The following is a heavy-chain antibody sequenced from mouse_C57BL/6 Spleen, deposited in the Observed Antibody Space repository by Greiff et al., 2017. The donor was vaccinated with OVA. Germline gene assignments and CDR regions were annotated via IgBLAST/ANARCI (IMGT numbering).Heavy chain of an antibody. V-gene: IGHV1-42*01. CDR2: INPSTGGT. D-gene: IGHD2-5*01. CDR1: GYSFTGYY. J-gene: IGHJ4*01. CDR3: ARYGYSNSYAMDY. Sequence: EVQLQQSGPELVKPGASVKISCKASGYSFTGYYMNWVKQSPEKSLEWIGEINPSTGGTTYNQKFKAKATLTVDKSSSTAYMQLKSLTSEDSAVYYCARYGYSNSYAMDYWGQGTSVTVSS.